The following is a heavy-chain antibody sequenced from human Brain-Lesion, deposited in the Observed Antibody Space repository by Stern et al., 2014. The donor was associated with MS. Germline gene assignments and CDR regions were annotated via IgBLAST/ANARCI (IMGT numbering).Heavy chain of an antibody. CDR1: GGSISSSSYY. CDR2: IYYRGST. Sequence: QLVQSGPGLVKPSETLSLTCTVSGGSISSSSYYWGWIRQPPGKGLEWIGSIYYRGSTYYNPSLKSRVTISMDTSTNQFSRRRSSVTAADTAVYFCAKLWLGELPESPFDYWGQGTLVTVSS. J-gene: IGHJ4*02. V-gene: IGHV4-39*01. D-gene: IGHD3-10*01. CDR3: AKLWLGELPESPFDY.